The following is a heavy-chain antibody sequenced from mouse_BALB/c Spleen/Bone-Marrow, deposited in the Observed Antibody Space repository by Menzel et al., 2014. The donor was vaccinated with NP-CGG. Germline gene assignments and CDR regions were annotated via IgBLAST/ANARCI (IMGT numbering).Heavy chain of an antibody. D-gene: IGHD2-1*01. CDR3: ARDGNYAALDY. CDR1: GYTFTDYV. J-gene: IGHJ4*01. CDR2: IDPGRGSS. Sequence: QVQLKESGPELVKPGASVKMSCKASGYTFTDYVISWVKQRTGQGLEWIGEIDPGRGSSFYSEKFKAKATLTADKSANTAYMQLSSLTSEDSAVYFCARDGNYAALDYWGQGTSVTVSS. V-gene: IGHV1-77*01.